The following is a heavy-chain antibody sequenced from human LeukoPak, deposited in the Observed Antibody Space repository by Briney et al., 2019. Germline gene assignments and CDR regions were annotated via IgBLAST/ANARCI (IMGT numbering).Heavy chain of an antibody. D-gene: IGHD6-19*01. V-gene: IGHV4-59*01. CDR3: ARFVSGWYSG. CDR2: VYYSGST. CDR1: GGFITAYY. Sequence: PSETLSLTCTVSGGFITAYYWSWIRQPPGKGLEWIGYVYYSGSTEYNPSLRSRITISLEMSKQQFSLNLTSVTAADTAIYYCARFVSGWYSGWGQGTLVTVSS. J-gene: IGHJ4*02.